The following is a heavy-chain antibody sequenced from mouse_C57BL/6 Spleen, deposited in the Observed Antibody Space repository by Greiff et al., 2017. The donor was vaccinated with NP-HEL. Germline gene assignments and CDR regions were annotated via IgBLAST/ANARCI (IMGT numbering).Heavy chain of an antibody. Sequence: VKLMESGPGLVAPSQSLSITCTVSGFSLTSYGVHWVRQPPGKGLEWLVVIWSDGSTTYNSALKSRLSISKDNSKSQVFLKMNSLQTDDTAMYYCARQPPSSNHYYYAMDYWGQGTSVTVSS. D-gene: IGHD2-5*01. J-gene: IGHJ4*01. CDR2: IWSDGST. CDR1: GFSLTSYG. V-gene: IGHV2-6-1*01. CDR3: ARQPPSSNHYYYAMDY.